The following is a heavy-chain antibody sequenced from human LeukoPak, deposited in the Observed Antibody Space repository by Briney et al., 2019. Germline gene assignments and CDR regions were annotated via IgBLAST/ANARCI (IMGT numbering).Heavy chain of an antibody. CDR2: IYYSGST. Sequence: PSETLSLTCTVSGGSISSSSYYWGWIRQPPGKGLEWIGYIYYSGSTNYNPSLKSRVTISVDTSKNQFSLKLSSVTAADTAVYYCARRRAASSFDYWGQGALVTVSS. V-gene: IGHV4-61*05. D-gene: IGHD6-13*01. CDR1: GGSISSSSYY. J-gene: IGHJ4*02. CDR3: ARRRAASSFDY.